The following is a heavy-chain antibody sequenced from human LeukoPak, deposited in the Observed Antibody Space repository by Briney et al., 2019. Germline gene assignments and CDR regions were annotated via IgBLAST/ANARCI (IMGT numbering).Heavy chain of an antibody. CDR1: GFTFSSYS. V-gene: IGHV3-21*01. CDR2: ISSSSSYI. D-gene: IGHD6-25*01. Sequence: GGSLRLSCAASGFTFSSYSMNWVRQAPGKGLEWVSSISSSSSYIYYADSVKGRFTISRDNAKNSLYLQMHSLRAEDTAVYYCARVIAALYDAFDIWGQGTMVTVSS. J-gene: IGHJ3*02. CDR3: ARVIAALYDAFDI.